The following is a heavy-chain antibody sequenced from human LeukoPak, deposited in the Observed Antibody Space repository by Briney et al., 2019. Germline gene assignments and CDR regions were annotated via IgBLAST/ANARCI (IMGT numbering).Heavy chain of an antibody. V-gene: IGHV3-23*01. CDR3: AKDRPNYDFWSGYYTPFDY. CDR2: ISGSGGST. Sequence: GGSLRLSCAASGFTFSDYYMSWTRQAPGKGLEWVSAISGSGGSTYYADSVKGRFTISRDNSKNTLYLQMNSLRAEDTAVYYCAKDRPNYDFWSGYYTPFDYWGQGTLVTVSS. D-gene: IGHD3-3*01. CDR1: GFTFSDYY. J-gene: IGHJ4*02.